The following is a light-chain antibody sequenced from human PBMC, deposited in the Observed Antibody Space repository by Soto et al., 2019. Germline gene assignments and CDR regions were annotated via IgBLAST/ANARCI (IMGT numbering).Light chain of an antibody. CDR3: QQRNNWPLT. Sequence: EIVLTQSPGTLSLSPGERATLSCRASQSVSNNYLAWYQQKPGQAPRLLIYGASNRATGIPARFSGSGSGTDFTLTISSLEAEDFAVYYCQQRNNWPLTFGGGTKVDIK. CDR1: QSVSNNY. CDR2: GAS. J-gene: IGKJ4*01. V-gene: IGKV3-11*01.